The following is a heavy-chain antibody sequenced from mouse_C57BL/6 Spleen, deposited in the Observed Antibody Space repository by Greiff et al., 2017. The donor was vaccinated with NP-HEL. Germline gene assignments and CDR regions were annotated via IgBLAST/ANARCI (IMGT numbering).Heavy chain of an antibody. CDR3: ARGGYYAPFAY. CDR1: GYTFTSYW. CDR2: IHPNSGST. V-gene: IGHV1-64*01. Sequence: QVQLQQPGAELVKPGASVKLSCKASGYTFTSYWMHWVKQRPGQGLEWIGMIHPNSGSTNYNEKFKGKATLTVDKSSSTAYMQLSSLTSEDSAVYYGARGGYYAPFAYWGQGTLVTVSA. J-gene: IGHJ3*01. D-gene: IGHD1-1*02.